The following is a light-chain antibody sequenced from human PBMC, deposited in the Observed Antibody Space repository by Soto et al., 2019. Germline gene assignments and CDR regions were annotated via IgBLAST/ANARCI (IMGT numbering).Light chain of an antibody. CDR1: SGAVTSGSY. J-gene: IGLJ1*01. V-gene: IGLV7-43*01. Sequence: QTVVTQEPSLTVSPGGTVTLTCASSSGAVTSGSYPTWFQQKPGQTPRPLIYNTDNKHSWTPARFSGSLLGGQAALTLSGAQPEDQAEYYCLLSDGGVYVFGAGTKVTLL. CDR2: NTD. CDR3: LLSDGGVYV.